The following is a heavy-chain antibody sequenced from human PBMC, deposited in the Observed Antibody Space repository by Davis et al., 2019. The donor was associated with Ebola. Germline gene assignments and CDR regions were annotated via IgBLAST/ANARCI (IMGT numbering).Heavy chain of an antibody. CDR2: ISGSGGST. CDR1: GFTFSSYA. V-gene: IGHV3-23*01. D-gene: IGHD4-17*01. CDR3: TLTVTSFDY. Sequence: GESLKISCAASGFTFSSYAMSWVRQAPGKGLEWVSAISGSGGSTYCADSVKGRFTISRDNSKNTLYLQMNSLKTEDTAVYYCTLTVTSFDYWGQGTLVTVSS. J-gene: IGHJ4*02.